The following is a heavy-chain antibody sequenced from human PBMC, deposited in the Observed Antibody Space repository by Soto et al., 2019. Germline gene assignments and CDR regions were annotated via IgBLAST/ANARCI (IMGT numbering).Heavy chain of an antibody. V-gene: IGHV1-18*04. Sequence: ASVKVSCKASGYTFSSHGIGWARQAPGQGLEWVGWINTYNGHTNFAPKLQGRVAMTRDTSTNTAYMQLSSLTPDDTAVYYCARAEGMAPSYSYAMDVWGQGTTVTVSS. CDR1: GYTFSSHG. CDR3: ARAEGMAPSYSYAMDV. J-gene: IGHJ6*02. CDR2: INTYNGHT.